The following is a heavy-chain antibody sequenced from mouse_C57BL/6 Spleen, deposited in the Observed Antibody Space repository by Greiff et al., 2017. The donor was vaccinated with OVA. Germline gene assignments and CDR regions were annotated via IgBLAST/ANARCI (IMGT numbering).Heavy chain of an antibody. Sequence: EVKVEESGPGLVKPSQSLSLTCSVTGYSITSGYYWNWIRQFPGNKLEWMGYISYDGSNNYNPSLKNRISITRDTSKNQFFLKLNSVTTEDTATDYCARFYDGYSYYAMDYWGQGTSVTVSS. CDR1: GYSITSGYY. J-gene: IGHJ4*01. D-gene: IGHD2-3*01. CDR2: ISYDGSN. V-gene: IGHV3-6*01. CDR3: ARFYDGYSYYAMDY.